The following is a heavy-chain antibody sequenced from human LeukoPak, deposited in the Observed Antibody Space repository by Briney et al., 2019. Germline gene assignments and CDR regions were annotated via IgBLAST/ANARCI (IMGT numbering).Heavy chain of an antibody. V-gene: IGHV4-39*01. J-gene: IGHJ5*02. CDR3: ARGIAAAGSNWFDP. Sequence: PSETLSLTCTVSGGSISSSSYYWGWIRQPPGKGLEWIGSIYYSGSTYYNPSLKSRVTISVDTSKNQFSLKLSSVTAADTAVYYCARGIAAAGSNWFDPWGQGTLVTVST. D-gene: IGHD6-13*01. CDR1: GGSISSSSYY. CDR2: IYYSGST.